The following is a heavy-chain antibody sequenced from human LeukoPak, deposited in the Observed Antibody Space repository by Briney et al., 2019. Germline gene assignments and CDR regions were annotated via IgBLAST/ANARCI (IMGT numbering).Heavy chain of an antibody. CDR2: ITSSGSNT. D-gene: IGHD6-19*01. Sequence: GGSLRLSCAASGFTFSSYSMSWVRQAPGKGLEWVSAITSSGSNTYFADSVKGRFTISRDNSKNTLYLQMNSLRAEDTAVYYCAKSGRRVAGNWFDPWGQGTLVTVSS. V-gene: IGHV3-23*01. CDR3: AKSGRRVAGNWFDP. J-gene: IGHJ5*02. CDR1: GFTFSSYS.